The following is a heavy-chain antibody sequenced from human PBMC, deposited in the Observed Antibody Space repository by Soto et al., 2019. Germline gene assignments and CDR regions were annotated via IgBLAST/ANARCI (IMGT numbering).Heavy chain of an antibody. J-gene: IGHJ6*02. CDR3: AKERRVALNVILHIGDGMDV. CDR1: GFSFSGHG. Sequence: QVQLVESGGGVVQPGGSLRLSCAASGFSFSGHGMHWVRQAPGKGLEWVALVVYDGSQRYYVDAVKGRFTVSRDNSKNTVYLQMNSLTTDDTAIYYCAKERRVALNVILHIGDGMDVWGQGTTVTVSS. CDR2: VVYDGSQR. V-gene: IGHV3-30*18. D-gene: IGHD3-10*01.